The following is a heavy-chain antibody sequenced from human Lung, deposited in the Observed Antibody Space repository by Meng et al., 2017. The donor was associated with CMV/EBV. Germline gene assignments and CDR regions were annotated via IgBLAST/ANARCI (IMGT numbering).Heavy chain of an antibody. CDR3: ALFTGSWFDP. J-gene: IGHJ5*02. CDR1: GFSLSTSEVG. CDR2: IYWDDDK. D-gene: IGHD1-14*01. V-gene: IGHV2-5*02. Sequence: LEGSGPTPVTPTQTLTLTCTFPGFSLSTSEVGVGWIRPPPGKALEWLAVIYWDDDKRYSPSLKSRLTITKDTSKNQVVLTLTNMDPVDTATYYCALFTGSWFDPWGQGTLVTVSS.